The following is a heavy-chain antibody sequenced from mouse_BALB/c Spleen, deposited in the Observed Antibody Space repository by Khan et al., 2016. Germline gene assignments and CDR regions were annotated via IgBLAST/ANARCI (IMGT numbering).Heavy chain of an antibody. D-gene: IGHD2-4*01. CDR3: ARSPDDYDVGFAY. CDR1: GFNIKDTY. V-gene: IGHV14-3*02. Sequence: VQLKESGAELVKPGASVKLSCTASGFNIKDTYMHWVKQRPEQGLEWIGRIDSANGNTKYDPKFPGKATITADTSSNIAYLQLSSLTSEDTAVYYCARSPDDYDVGFAYWGQEALVTVSA. CDR2: IDSANGNT. J-gene: IGHJ3*01.